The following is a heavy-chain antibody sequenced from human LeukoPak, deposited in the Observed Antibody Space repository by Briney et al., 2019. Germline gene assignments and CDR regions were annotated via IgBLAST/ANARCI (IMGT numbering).Heavy chain of an antibody. V-gene: IGHV1-46*01. D-gene: IGHD3-22*01. CDR1: GYTFTTYY. Sequence: ASVKVSCKASGYTFTTYYMHWVRQAPGQGLEWMGILNPSSGSTSYAQRFQGRVTMTRDTSTSTFYMELRSLKSEDTAVYYCARDGEYYDSSGSYFDYWGQGTAVTVSS. CDR2: LNPSSGST. CDR3: ARDGEYYDSSGSYFDY. J-gene: IGHJ4*02.